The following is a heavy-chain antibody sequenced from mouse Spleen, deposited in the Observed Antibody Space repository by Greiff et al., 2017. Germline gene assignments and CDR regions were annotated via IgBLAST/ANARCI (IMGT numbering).Heavy chain of an antibody. J-gene: IGHJ4*01. CDR1: GYTFTSYW. V-gene: IGHV1-64*01. D-gene: IGHD2-12*01. CDR3: ARSSYSYYSYDEDYAMDY. CDR2: IHPNSGST. Sequence: QVHVKQPGAELVKPGASVKLSCKASGYTFTSYWMHWVKQRPGQGLEWIGMIHPNSGSTNYNEKFKSKATLTVDKSSSTAYMQLSSLTSEDSAVYYCARSSYSYYSYDEDYAMDYWGQGTSVTVSS.